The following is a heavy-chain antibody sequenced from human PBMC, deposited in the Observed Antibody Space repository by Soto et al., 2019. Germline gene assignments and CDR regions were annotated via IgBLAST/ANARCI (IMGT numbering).Heavy chain of an antibody. D-gene: IGHD2-2*01. Sequence: GASVKVSCKASGYTFTTVYMHWVRQAPGQGLEWMGLINPSGGITNYAQKFQGRVTMTRDTSTSTVYMELSSLRSEDTAVYYCARRFCNSNSCYYFDYWGQGTLVTVSS. V-gene: IGHV1-46*01. CDR2: INPSGGIT. CDR3: ARRFCNSNSCYYFDY. CDR1: GYTFTTVY. J-gene: IGHJ4*02.